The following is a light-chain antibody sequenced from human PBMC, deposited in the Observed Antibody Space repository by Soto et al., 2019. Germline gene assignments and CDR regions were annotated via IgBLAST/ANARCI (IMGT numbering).Light chain of an antibody. J-gene: IGKJ5*01. CDR1: QTVSRY. Sequence: EIVLTQSPATLSLSPGERATLSCRASQTVSRYLAWYQQRPGQAPRLLIYDTSNRATGVPPRFSGSGSGTDFTLTIRSLEPEDFAVYYCQQRYSWPPVTFGQGTQLEIK. CDR2: DTS. CDR3: QQRYSWPPVT. V-gene: IGKV3-11*01.